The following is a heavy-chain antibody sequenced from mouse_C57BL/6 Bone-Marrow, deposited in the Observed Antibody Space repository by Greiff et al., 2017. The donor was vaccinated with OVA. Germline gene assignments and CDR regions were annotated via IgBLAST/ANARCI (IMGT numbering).Heavy chain of an antibody. CDR2: IDPSDSYT. V-gene: IGHV1-69*01. J-gene: IGHJ3*01. CDR1: GYTFTSYW. CDR3: ARGELGRRFAY. D-gene: IGHD4-1*01. Sequence: QVQLKEPGAELVMPGASVKLSCKASGYTFTSYWMHWVKQRPGQGLEWIGEIDPSDSYTNYNQKFKGKSTLTVDKSSSTAYMQLSSLTSEDSAVYYCARGELGRRFAYWGQGTLVTVSA.